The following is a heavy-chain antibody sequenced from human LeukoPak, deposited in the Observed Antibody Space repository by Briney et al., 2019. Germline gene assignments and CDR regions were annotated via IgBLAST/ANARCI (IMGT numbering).Heavy chain of an antibody. J-gene: IGHJ4*01. D-gene: IGHD3-3*01. CDR2: IYYSGST. CDR3: ARDWSGPYYFDY. V-gene: IGHV4-39*06. CDR1: NGPIRSNTDY. Sequence: SETLPLACSVSNGPIRSNTDYRGWLREPPGKGMEWIGSIYYSGSTYYNPSLKSRVIISVDTSKSQFTLKRTSVTAADTAVYYCARDWSGPYYFDYWGQGALVTVSS.